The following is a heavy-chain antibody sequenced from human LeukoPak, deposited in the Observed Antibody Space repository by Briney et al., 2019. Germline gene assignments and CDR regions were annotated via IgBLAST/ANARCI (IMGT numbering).Heavy chain of an antibody. J-gene: IGHJ4*02. D-gene: IGHD3-22*01. V-gene: IGHV1-18*01. CDR1: GYTFTSYG. Sequence: ASVKVSCKASGYTFTSYGISWVRQAPGQGLEWMGWISAYNGNTNYAQKLQGRVTMTTDTSTSPAYMELRRLRPDDTAVYYCARDREYWYDSSGYPHYWGQGTLVTVSS. CDR2: ISAYNGNT. CDR3: ARDREYWYDSSGYPHY.